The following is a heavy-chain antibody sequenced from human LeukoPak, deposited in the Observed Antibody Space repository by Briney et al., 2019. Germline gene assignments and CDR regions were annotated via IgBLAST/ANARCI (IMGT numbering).Heavy chain of an antibody. D-gene: IGHD5-18*01. CDR2: IHSSGST. V-gene: IGHV4-4*07. J-gene: IGHJ4*02. CDR3: ARDGLYSYGYSYFDY. Sequence: SETLSLTCTVSGGSISSYHWSWIRQPAGKGLEWIGRIHSSGSTNHNPSLKSRVTMSQDMSKNQFSLKLSSVTAADTAVYYCARDGLYSYGYSYFDYWGQGILVTVSS. CDR1: GGSISSYH.